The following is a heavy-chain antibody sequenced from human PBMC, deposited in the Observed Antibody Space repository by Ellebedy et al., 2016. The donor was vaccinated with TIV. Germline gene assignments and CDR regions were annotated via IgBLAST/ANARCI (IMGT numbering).Heavy chain of an antibody. CDR1: GFTFSSYA. J-gene: IGHJ4*02. D-gene: IGHD6-19*01. CDR2: ISGSGDSP. V-gene: IGHV3-23*01. CDR3: AKDRFSSAWYGGYFDY. Sequence: GESLKISCAASGFTFSSYAMSWVRQAPGKGLEWVSAISGSGDSPYYADSVKGRFTISRDTSKNTLYLKMNGLRAEDTAVYYCAKDRFSSAWYGGYFDYWGQGTLVTVSS.